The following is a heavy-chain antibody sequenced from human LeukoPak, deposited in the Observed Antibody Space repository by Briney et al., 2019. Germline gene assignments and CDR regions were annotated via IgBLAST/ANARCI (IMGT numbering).Heavy chain of an antibody. J-gene: IGHJ4*02. CDR3: ARRYYFDTDTFYFDY. CDR2: ISTSSGAI. CDR1: GFTFSDYN. D-gene: IGHD3-22*01. Sequence: PGGSLRPSCAASGFTFSDYNINWIRQAPGKGLEWVSSISTSSGAIYYADSVKGRFTISRDNAKNSLYLQMNSLGAEDTAVYYCARRYYFDTDTFYFDYWGQGTLVTVSS. V-gene: IGHV3-48*04.